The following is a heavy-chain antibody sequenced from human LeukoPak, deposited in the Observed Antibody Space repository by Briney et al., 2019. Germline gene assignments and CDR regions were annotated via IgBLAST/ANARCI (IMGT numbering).Heavy chain of an antibody. D-gene: IGHD3-22*01. Sequence: ASVKVSCKASGYTFTSYGISWVRQAPGQGLEWMGWISAYNGNTNYAQKLQGRVTMTTDTSTSTAYMELRSLRSDDTAVYYCARDVLYYYDSSGYFNDAFDIWGQGTMVTVSS. J-gene: IGHJ3*02. V-gene: IGHV1-18*01. CDR3: ARDVLYYYDSSGYFNDAFDI. CDR2: ISAYNGNT. CDR1: GYTFTSYG.